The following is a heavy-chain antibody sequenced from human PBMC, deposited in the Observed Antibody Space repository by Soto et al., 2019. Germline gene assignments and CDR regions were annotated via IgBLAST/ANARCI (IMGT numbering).Heavy chain of an antibody. J-gene: IGHJ6*02. V-gene: IGHV1-18*01. CDR3: ARRARPNFWSGYYTGSPYYYYYYGMDV. CDR2: ISAYNGNT. D-gene: IGHD3-3*01. Sequence: ASVKVSCKASGYTFTSYGISWVRQAPGQGLEWMGWISAYNGNTNYAQKLQGRVTMTTDTSTSTAYMELRSLRSGDTAVYYCARRARPNFWSGYYTGSPYYYYYYGMDVWGQGTTVTVSS. CDR1: GYTFTSYG.